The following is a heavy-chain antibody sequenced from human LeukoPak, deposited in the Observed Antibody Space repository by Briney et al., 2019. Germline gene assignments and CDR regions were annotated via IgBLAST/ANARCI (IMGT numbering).Heavy chain of an antibody. CDR1: GFTFSSYG. V-gene: IGHV3-23*01. J-gene: IGHJ3*02. CDR2: ISGSGGST. CDR3: AKDFGYYDSSGYYGAFDI. D-gene: IGHD3-22*01. Sequence: GGSLRHSCAASGFTFSSYGMSWVRQAPGKGLEWVSAISGSGGSTYYADSVRGRFTISRDNSKNTLYLQMNSLRAEDTAVYYCAKDFGYYDSSGYYGAFDIWGQGTMVTVSS.